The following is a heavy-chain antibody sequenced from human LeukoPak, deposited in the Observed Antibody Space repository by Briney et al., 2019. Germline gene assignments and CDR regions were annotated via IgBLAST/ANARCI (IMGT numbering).Heavy chain of an antibody. CDR3: AKAGTTGIHHWFDP. CDR2: IYHSGGS. D-gene: IGHD1-1*01. CDR1: GYSISNAYY. J-gene: IGHJ5*02. Sequence: SETLSLTCVVSGYSISNAYYWGWIRRPPGKGLEWIGNIYHSGGSYYNPSLKSRVTTLVDTSKNHFSLKLSSVTAADTAVYYCAKAGTTGIHHWFDPWGQGNLVTVSS. V-gene: IGHV4-38-2*01.